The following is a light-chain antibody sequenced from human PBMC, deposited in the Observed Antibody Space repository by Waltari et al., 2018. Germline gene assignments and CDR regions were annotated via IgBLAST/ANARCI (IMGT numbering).Light chain of an antibody. CDR2: AAS. CDR3: QQYNGYPLA. CDR1: IGISVY. J-gene: IGKJ5*01. V-gene: IGKV1-16*01. Sequence: DIQMTQSPSSLSASVGDRVTITCRASIGISVYLAWFRQKPGKAPESLIYAASSLESGVSSRFSGSGSGTDFSLTISSLQPEDSATYYCQQYNGYPLAFGQGTRLEIK.